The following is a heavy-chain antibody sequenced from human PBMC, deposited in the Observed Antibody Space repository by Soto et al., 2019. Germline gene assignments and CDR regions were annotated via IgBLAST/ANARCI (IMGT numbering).Heavy chain of an antibody. J-gene: IGHJ4*02. CDR1: GFTFSTYG. CDR3: AKEGAVTGWTYGDY. V-gene: IGHV3-30*18. CDR2: ISRDGNEK. Sequence: QVQLVESGGGVVQPGRSLRLSCAASGFTFSTYGMHWVRQAPGKGLEWVAVISRDGNEKHYADSVKGRFTISRDNSKDTLSLQMNSLRPEDTAVYYCAKEGAVTGWTYGDYWGQGTLVTVSS. D-gene: IGHD1-7*01.